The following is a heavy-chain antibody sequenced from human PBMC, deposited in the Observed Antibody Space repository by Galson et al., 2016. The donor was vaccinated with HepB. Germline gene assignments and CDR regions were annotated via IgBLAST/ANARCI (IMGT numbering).Heavy chain of an antibody. CDR3: AKLIRTGSSGSDS. Sequence: SLRLSCAASGFTFSNYAMSWVRQAPGKGLEWVSTIGGSGGNVYIGDSVKGRFTISRDNSKNTLWLQMDSLRAEDTAVYFCAKLIRTGSSGSDSWGRGTLATVSS. J-gene: IGHJ2*01. V-gene: IGHV3-23*01. CDR1: GFTFSNYA. CDR2: IGGSGGNV. D-gene: IGHD5-12*01.